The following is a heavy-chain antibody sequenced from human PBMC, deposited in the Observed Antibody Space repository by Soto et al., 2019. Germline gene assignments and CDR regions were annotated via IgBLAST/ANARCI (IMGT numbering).Heavy chain of an antibody. CDR1: GFSLSTSGVG. CDR3: ARPREGSVAFDI. V-gene: IGHV2-5*02. J-gene: IGHJ3*02. D-gene: IGHD1-26*01. CDR2: IYWDDDK. Sequence: QITLKESGPTLVKPTQTLTLTCTFSGFSLSTSGVGVGWIRQPPGKALEWLALIYWDDDKRYSPSLKSRLTMTQDTSKNPVVLTMTNMDPVDTATYYCARPREGSVAFDIWGQGTMVTVSS.